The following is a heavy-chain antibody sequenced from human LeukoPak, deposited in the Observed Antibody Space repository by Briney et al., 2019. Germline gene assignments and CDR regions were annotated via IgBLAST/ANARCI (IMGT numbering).Heavy chain of an antibody. CDR2: ISAYNGNT. V-gene: IGHV1-18*01. CDR3: ARDLGFGDCSGGSCYLGVGYFDY. CDR1: GYTFTSYG. D-gene: IGHD2-15*01. J-gene: IGHJ4*02. Sequence: GASVKVSCKASGYTFTSYGISWVRQAPGQGLEWMGWISAYNGNTNYAQKLQGRVTTTTDTSTSTAYMELRSLRSDDTAVYYCARDLGFGDCSGGSCYLGVGYFDYWGQGTLVTVSS.